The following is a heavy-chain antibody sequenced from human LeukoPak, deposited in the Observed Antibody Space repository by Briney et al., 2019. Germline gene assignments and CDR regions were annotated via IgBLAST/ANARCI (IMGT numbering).Heavy chain of an antibody. V-gene: IGHV1-69*13. CDR2: IIPIFGIA. D-gene: IGHD2-15*01. Sequence: ASVTVSCKASGGTFSSFGISWVRQAPGQGLEWMGGIIPIFGIANYAEDFQGRVTITADESTSTVYMDLSSLRFEDTAVYYCGIVVIATMEGGYDYYYGMDVWGQGTTVTVSS. J-gene: IGHJ6*02. CDR3: GIVVIATMEGGYDYYYGMDV. CDR1: GGTFSSFG.